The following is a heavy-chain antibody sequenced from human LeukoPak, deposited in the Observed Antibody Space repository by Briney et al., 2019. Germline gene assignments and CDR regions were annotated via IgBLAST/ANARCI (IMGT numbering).Heavy chain of an antibody. CDR2: ISGSGGST. CDR1: GFTFSSYV. CDR3: AKETYYYGSGSSSFDY. D-gene: IGHD3-10*01. Sequence: GRSLRLSCAASGFTFSSYVLSWVRQAPGKGLEWVSGISGSGGSTYYADSVKGRFTISRDNSKNTLYLQMNSLRAEDTAVYFCAKETYYYGSGSSSFDYWGQGTLVSVSS. J-gene: IGHJ4*02. V-gene: IGHV3-23*01.